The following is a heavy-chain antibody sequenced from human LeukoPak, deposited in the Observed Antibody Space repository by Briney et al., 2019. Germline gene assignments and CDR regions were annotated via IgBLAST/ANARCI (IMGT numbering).Heavy chain of an antibody. Sequence: ASVKVSCKASGHTLTELSMHWVRQTPGKGLEWLGGFDPEDGETIYAQKFRGRVTMTEDTSTDTAYLELSSLRSEDTAVYFCATHQGARGVIFDSWGQGFLVTVSS. J-gene: IGHJ4*02. V-gene: IGHV1-24*01. CDR3: ATHQGARGVIFDS. D-gene: IGHD3-10*01. CDR2: FDPEDGET. CDR1: GHTLTELS.